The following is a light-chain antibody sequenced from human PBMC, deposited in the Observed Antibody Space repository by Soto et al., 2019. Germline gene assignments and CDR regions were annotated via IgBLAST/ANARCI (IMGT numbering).Light chain of an antibody. Sequence: IVLTQSPGTLSLCPGERATLSCRASQSVSSSYLAWYQQKPGQAPRLLIYGASSRATGIPDRFSGSGSGTDFTLTISRLEPEDFAVYYCQQYGSSPLTFGGGTKVDIK. CDR3: QQYGSSPLT. CDR1: QSVSSSY. CDR2: GAS. V-gene: IGKV3-20*01. J-gene: IGKJ4*01.